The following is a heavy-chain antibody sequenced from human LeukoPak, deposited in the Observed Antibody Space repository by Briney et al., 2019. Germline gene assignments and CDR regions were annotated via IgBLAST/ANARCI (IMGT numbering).Heavy chain of an antibody. J-gene: IGHJ5*02. CDR3: ARAQSGIAAARARFALTRRWFDP. D-gene: IGHD6-13*01. CDR1: GGSFSGYY. Sequence: PSETLSLTCAVYGGSFSGYYWSWIRQPPGKGLEWIGEINHSGSTNYNPSLKSRVTISVDTSKNQFSLKLSSVTAADTAVYYCARAQSGIAAARARFALTRRWFDPWGQGTLVTVSS. V-gene: IGHV4-34*01. CDR2: INHSGST.